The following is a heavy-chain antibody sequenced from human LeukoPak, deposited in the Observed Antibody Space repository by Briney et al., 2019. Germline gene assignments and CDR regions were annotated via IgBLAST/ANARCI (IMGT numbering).Heavy chain of an antibody. V-gene: IGHV4-39*07. CDR2: IYYSGST. D-gene: IGHD2-2*01. J-gene: IGHJ4*02. CDR3: ARGLYCSSTSCYWAPDY. Sequence: LETLSLTCTVSGGSISSSSYYWGWIRQPPGKGLEWIGSIYYSGSTYYNPSLKSRVTISVDTSKNQFSLKLSSVTAADTAVYYCARGLYCSSTSCYWAPDYWGQGTLVTVSS. CDR1: GGSISSSSYY.